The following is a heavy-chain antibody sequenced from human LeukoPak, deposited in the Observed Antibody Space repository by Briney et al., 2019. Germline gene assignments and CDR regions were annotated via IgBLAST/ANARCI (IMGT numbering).Heavy chain of an antibody. J-gene: IGHJ4*02. CDR2: IRYDGSNK. Sequence: GGSLRLSCAASGFTFSSYGMHWVRQAPGKGLEWVAFIRYDGSNKYYADSVKGRFTISRDNSKNTLYLQMNSMRAEATAVYYCAKDPYYYDSSGRYYFDYWGQGTLVTVSS. D-gene: IGHD3-22*01. CDR3: AKDPYYYDSSGRYYFDY. V-gene: IGHV3-30*02. CDR1: GFTFSSYG.